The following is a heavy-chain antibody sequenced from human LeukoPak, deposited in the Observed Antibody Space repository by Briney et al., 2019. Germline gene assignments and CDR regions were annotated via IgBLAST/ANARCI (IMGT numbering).Heavy chain of an antibody. CDR3: ASDSSSVTPSGMDV. V-gene: IGHV1-18*01. J-gene: IGHJ6*02. D-gene: IGHD3-22*01. CDR1: GYTVTSYV. Sequence: SSVKVSCKAVGYTVTSYVITWVRQAPGQGLEWMGGISAYNGNTDYADNFQGRVIVTTDTSTSTAYMELRSLRSDDTAVYYCASDSSSVTPSGMDVWGQGTTVAVSS. CDR2: ISAYNGNT.